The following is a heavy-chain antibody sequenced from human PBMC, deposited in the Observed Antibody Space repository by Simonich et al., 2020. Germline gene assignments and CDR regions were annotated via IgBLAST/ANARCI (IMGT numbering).Heavy chain of an antibody. V-gene: IGHV4-59*08. CDR3: ARSLGYYYYYYGMDV. CDR2: IYYSGST. Sequence: QVQLQESGPGLVKPSETLSRTCTVSGGSISSYYWSWIRQPPGKGLEWIGYIYYSGSTNYTLSLKSRGTISVDTSKYQFSLKLSSVTAADTAVYYCARSLGYYYYYYGMDVWGQGTTVTVS. J-gene: IGHJ6*02. CDR1: GGSISSYY. D-gene: IGHD1-26*01.